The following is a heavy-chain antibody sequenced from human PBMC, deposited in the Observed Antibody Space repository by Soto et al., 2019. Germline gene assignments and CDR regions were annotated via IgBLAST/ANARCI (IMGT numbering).Heavy chain of an antibody. CDR3: ARRGSGGRIYWYFDL. Sequence: SETLSLTCTVSGGSISSSSYYWGWIRQPPGKGLEWIGSIYYSGSTYYNPSLKNRVNISVDTSKNQLSLKLSSVTAADTAVYYCARRGSGGRIYWYFDLWGRGTLVTVSS. V-gene: IGHV4-39*01. CDR1: GGSISSSSYY. CDR2: IYYSGST. J-gene: IGHJ2*01. D-gene: IGHD6-19*01.